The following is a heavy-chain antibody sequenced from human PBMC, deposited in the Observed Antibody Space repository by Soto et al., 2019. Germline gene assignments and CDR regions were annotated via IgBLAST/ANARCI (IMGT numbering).Heavy chain of an antibody. J-gene: IGHJ4*01. Sequence: ASVKVSCKASGYTFTSYGLSWLRQAPGQGLEWMAWISPYNGKREQSPKFQGRVTMTTDIYMSTAYMELSSLTSEDSAIYYCARDPGLGSSHPPLDHWGQGSLVTVSS. CDR2: ISPYNGKR. V-gene: IGHV1-18*04. CDR1: GYTFTSYG. CDR3: ARDPGLGSSHPPLDH. D-gene: IGHD3-10*01.